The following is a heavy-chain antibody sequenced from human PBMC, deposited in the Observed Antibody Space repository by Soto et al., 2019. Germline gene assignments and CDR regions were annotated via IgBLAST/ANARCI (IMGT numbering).Heavy chain of an antibody. Sequence: GGSLRLSCAASGFTFSSYWMSWVRQAPGKGLEWVANIKQDGSEKYYVDSVKGRFTISRDNAKNSLYLQMNSLRAEDTAVYYCARDVGGSYRLFGDYYYYYYMDVWGKGTTVTVSS. J-gene: IGHJ6*03. CDR2: IKQDGSEK. CDR1: GFTFSSYW. CDR3: ARDVGGSYRLFGDYYYYYYMDV. V-gene: IGHV3-7*01. D-gene: IGHD3-16*02.